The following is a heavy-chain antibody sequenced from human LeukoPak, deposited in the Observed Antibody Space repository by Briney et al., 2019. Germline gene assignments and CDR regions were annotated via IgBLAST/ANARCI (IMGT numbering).Heavy chain of an antibody. CDR1: GGSISSSSYY. J-gene: IGHJ4*02. CDR2: IYYSGST. V-gene: IGHV4-39*01. Sequence: SETLSLTCTVSGGSISSSSYYWGWIRQPPGTGLEWLGGIYYSGSTYYNPSLKSRVTISVDTSKNQFSLKLSSVTAADTAVYYCARTIPPLYCTNGVCDDYWGQGTLVTVSS. CDR3: ARTIPPLYCTNGVCDDY. D-gene: IGHD2-8*01.